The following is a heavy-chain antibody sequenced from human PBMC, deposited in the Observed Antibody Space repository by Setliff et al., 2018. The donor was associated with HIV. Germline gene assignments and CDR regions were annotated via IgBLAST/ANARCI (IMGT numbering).Heavy chain of an antibody. CDR1: GYSFTNYW. CDR2: IYPGDSDT. J-gene: IGHJ3*02. Sequence: GSLKISCKASGYSFTNYWIGWVRQMPGKGLEWMGIIYPGDSDTRYSPSSQGQVTISADKSISTAYLQWSSLKASDTAMYYCARLDMYYYDSSGSMAFDIWGQGTMVTVSS. V-gene: IGHV5-51*01. D-gene: IGHD3-22*01. CDR3: ARLDMYYYDSSGSMAFDI.